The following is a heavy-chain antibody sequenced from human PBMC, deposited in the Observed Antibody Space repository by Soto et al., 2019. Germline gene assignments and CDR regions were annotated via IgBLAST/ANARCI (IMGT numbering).Heavy chain of an antibody. Sequence: QVQLQESGPGLVKPSGTLSLSCAVSGGSIRSNNRWSWVRQPPGKGLEWIGEIFHSGSTNYNPSLKTRVTISVDKSKNQFSLKRSSVTAADTAVYYCARVYSGSYSDYWGQGTLVTVSS. V-gene: IGHV4-4*02. CDR3: ARVYSGSYSDY. D-gene: IGHD1-26*01. CDR1: GGSIRSNNR. J-gene: IGHJ4*02. CDR2: IFHSGST.